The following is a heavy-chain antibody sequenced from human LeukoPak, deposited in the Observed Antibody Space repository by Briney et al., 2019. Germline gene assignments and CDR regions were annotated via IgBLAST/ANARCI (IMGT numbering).Heavy chain of an antibody. Sequence: ASVKVSCKASGYTFTGYYMHWVRQPPGQGLEWMGLINPNTGGTNYAQKFQGRVTMTRDTSISTAYMELSRLRSDDTAVYYCARGIGGYYYYMDVWGKGTTVTVSS. CDR1: GYTFTGYY. CDR3: ARGIGGYYYYMDV. J-gene: IGHJ6*03. V-gene: IGHV1-2*02. D-gene: IGHD3-10*01. CDR2: INPNTGGT.